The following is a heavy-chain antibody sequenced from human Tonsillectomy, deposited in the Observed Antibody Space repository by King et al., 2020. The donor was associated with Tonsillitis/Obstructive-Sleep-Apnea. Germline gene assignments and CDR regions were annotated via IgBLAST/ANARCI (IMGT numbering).Heavy chain of an antibody. CDR3: AKGIVGATALDY. Sequence: EVQLVESGGGLVQPGGSLRLSCAASGFTFSTYAMSWVRQAPGKGLEWVSAISGSGGSTYYADSVKGRFTISRDNSKNTLYLQMSSLRAEDTAVYYCAKGIVGATALDYWGQGTLVTVSS. CDR1: GFTFSTYA. J-gene: IGHJ4*02. V-gene: IGHV3-23*04. D-gene: IGHD1-26*01. CDR2: ISGSGGST.